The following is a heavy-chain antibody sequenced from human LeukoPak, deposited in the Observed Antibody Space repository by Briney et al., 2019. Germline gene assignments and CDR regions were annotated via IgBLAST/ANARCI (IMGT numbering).Heavy chain of an antibody. Sequence: ASVKVSCKASGYTFTSYGISWVRQAPGQGLEWMGWISAYNGNTNYAQKLQGRVTMTTDTSTSTAYTELRSLRSDDTAVYYCARSPFRFLEWLPHWGQGTLVTVSS. CDR1: GYTFTSYG. V-gene: IGHV1-18*01. J-gene: IGHJ4*02. CDR2: ISAYNGNT. CDR3: ARSPFRFLEWLPH. D-gene: IGHD3-3*01.